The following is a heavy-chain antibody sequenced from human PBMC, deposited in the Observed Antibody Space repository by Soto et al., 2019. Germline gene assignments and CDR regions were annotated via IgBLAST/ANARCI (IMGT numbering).Heavy chain of an antibody. J-gene: IGHJ4*02. CDR3: AKLIGGFVVAATGY. Sequence: PGGSLRLSCAASGFTFSSYTMNWVRQAPGKGLEWVSAISGSGGSTYYADSVKGRFTISRDNSKNTLYLQMNSLRAEDTAVYYCAKLIGGFVVAATGYWGQGTLVTVSS. D-gene: IGHD2-15*01. V-gene: IGHV3-23*01. CDR1: GFTFSSYT. CDR2: ISGSGGST.